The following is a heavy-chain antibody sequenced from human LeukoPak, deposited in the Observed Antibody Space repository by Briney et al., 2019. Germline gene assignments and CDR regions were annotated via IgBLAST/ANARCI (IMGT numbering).Heavy chain of an antibody. CDR2: ISYSGTT. CDR1: GGSISSGGNS. J-gene: IGHJ4*02. CDR3: AEGTGYFDPFDY. V-gene: IGHV4-30-4*07. Sequence: TLSLTCGVSGGSISSGGNSWNWIRQPPGEGLEWIGYISYSGTTYYNPSLKSRVTISLDTSKSQFSLKLSSVTAADTAVYYCAEGTGYFDPFDYWGQGTLVTVSS. D-gene: IGHD3-9*01.